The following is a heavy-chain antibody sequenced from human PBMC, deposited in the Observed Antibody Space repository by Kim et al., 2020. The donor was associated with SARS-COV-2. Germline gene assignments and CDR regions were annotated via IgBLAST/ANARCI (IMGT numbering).Heavy chain of an antibody. D-gene: IGHD6-13*01. V-gene: IGHV3-30-3*01. Sequence: GGSLRLSCAASGFTFSSYAMHWVRQAPGKGLEWVAVISYDGSNKYYADSVKGRFTISRDNSKNTLYLQMNSLRAEDTAVYYCARLPGIAAAGTTNYYYYGMDVWGQGTTVTVSS. J-gene: IGHJ6*02. CDR2: ISYDGSNK. CDR3: ARLPGIAAAGTTNYYYYGMDV. CDR1: GFTFSSYA.